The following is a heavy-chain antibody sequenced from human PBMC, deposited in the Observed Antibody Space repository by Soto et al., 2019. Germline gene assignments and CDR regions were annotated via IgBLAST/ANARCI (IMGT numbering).Heavy chain of an antibody. CDR2: IRNKANSYAT. Sequence: GGSLRLSCAASGFTFSGSGVHWVRQASGKGLEWVGRIRNKANSYATAYAASVKGRFTISRDDLKKTAYLQMNSLKTEDTAVYYCITLDTSLIAWGQGTLVTVSS. CDR3: ITLDTSLIA. V-gene: IGHV3-73*01. D-gene: IGHD5-18*01. J-gene: IGHJ5*02. CDR1: GFTFSGSG.